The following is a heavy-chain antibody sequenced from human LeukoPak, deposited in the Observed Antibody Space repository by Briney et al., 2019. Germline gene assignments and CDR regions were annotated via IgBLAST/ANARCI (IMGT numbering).Heavy chain of an antibody. J-gene: IGHJ4*02. CDR1: GGSLSSGSYY. CDR3: ATGVHGIAAAGDYYFDY. CDR2: IYTSGST. V-gene: IGHV4-61*02. D-gene: IGHD6-13*01. Sequence: SETLSLTCTVSGGSLSSGSYYWSWIRQPAGKGLEWIGRIYTSGSTNYNPSLKSRVTISVDTSKNQFSLKLSSVTAADTAVYYCATGVHGIAAAGDYYFDYWGQGTLVTVSS.